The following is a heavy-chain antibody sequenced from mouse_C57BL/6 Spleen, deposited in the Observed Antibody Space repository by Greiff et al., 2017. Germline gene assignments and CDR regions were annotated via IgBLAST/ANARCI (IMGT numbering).Heavy chain of an antibody. Sequence: QVQLQQPGAELVRPGSSVKLSCKASGYTFTSYWMHWVKQRPIQGLEWIGKIDPSDSETHYNQKFKDKATLTVDKSSSTAYMQLSSLTSEDSAVYYCARGGGLRCGFAYWGQGTPVTVSA. CDR1: GYTFTSYW. CDR3: ARGGGLRCGFAY. V-gene: IGHV1-52*01. CDR2: IDPSDSET. D-gene: IGHD1-1*02. J-gene: IGHJ3*01.